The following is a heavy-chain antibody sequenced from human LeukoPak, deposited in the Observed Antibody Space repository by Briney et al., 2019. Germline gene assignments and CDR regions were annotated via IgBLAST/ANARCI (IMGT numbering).Heavy chain of an antibody. V-gene: IGHV3-23*01. J-gene: IGHJ3*02. CDR3: GKNRYSGSLSPFDI. D-gene: IGHD1-26*01. Sequence: GGSLRLSCAASKFAFSSYAMSWVRQAPGKGLEWFSAISGGGGNTYYADSVKGRFTISRDNSKNTLYLQMNSLRAEDTAVYYCGKNRYSGSLSPFDIWGQGTMVAVSS. CDR2: ISGGGGNT. CDR1: KFAFSSYA.